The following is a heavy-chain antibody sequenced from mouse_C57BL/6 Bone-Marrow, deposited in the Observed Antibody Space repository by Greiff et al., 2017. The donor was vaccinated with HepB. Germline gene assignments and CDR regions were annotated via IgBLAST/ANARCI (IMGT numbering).Heavy chain of an antibody. CDR3: AREGTYYSSYYYAIDY. CDR2: ISYDGSN. V-gene: IGHV3-6*01. CDR1: GYSITSGYY. D-gene: IGHD2-5*01. Sequence: EVHLVESGPGLVKPSQSLSLTCSVTGYSITSGYYWNWIRQLPGNKLEWMGYISYDGSNNYNPTLKNRISITRDTSKNQFFLKLNSVTTEDTATYYYAREGTYYSSYYYAIDYWGQGTSVTVSS. J-gene: IGHJ4*01.